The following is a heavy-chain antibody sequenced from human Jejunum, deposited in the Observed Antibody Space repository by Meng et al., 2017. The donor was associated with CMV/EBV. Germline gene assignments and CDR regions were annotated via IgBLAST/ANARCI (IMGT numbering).Heavy chain of an antibody. Sequence: AASGFTFDDYGMSWVRQAPGKGLEWVSGINWNGGSTGYADSVKGRFTISRDNAKNSLYLQMNSLRAEDTAIYYCARGSDFRYGIDVWGQGTTVTVSS. CDR3: ARGSDFRYGIDV. D-gene: IGHD3-3*01. CDR1: GFTFDDYG. CDR2: INWNGGST. V-gene: IGHV3-20*03. J-gene: IGHJ6*02.